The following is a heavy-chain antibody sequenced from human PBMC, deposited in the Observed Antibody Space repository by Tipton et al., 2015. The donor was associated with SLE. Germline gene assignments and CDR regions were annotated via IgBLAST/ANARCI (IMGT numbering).Heavy chain of an antibody. D-gene: IGHD3-10*01. V-gene: IGHV4-61*02. CDR1: GGSISSGSYY. Sequence: TLSLTCTVSGGSISSGSYYWSWIRQPAGKGLEWIGRIYTSGSTNYNPSLKSRVTISVDTSKNQFSLKLSSVTAADTAVYYCAGGNDAFDIWGQGTMVTVSS. J-gene: IGHJ3*02. CDR3: AGGNDAFDI. CDR2: IYTSGST.